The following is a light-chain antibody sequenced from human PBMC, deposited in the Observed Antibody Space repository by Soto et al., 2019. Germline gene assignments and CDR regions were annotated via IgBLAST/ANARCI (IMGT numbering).Light chain of an antibody. V-gene: IGLV1-44*01. Sequence: QSVLTQPPSASGTPGHRVTISCSGSSSNIGSNTVNWYQQLPGTAPKLLNYSNNQRPSGVPDRFSGSKSGTSASLAISGLQSEDEADYYCAAWDDSLNGWVFGGGTKLTVL. CDR1: SSNIGSNT. J-gene: IGLJ3*02. CDR2: SNN. CDR3: AAWDDSLNGWV.